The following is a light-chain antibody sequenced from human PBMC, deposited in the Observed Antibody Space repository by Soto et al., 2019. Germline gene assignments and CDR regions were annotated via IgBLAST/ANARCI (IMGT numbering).Light chain of an antibody. Sequence: DIVMTQSPDSLAVSLGERATINCKSSQSVLYSSNNKNYLAWYQQKPGQPPKLLIYWTSTRESGVPDRFSGRGYGTDFTLTISSLQAEDVAVYYCQQYYSRKEFPFGPGTKVDIK. CDR2: WTS. CDR1: QSVLYSSNNKNY. J-gene: IGKJ3*01. V-gene: IGKV4-1*01. CDR3: QQYYSRKEFP.